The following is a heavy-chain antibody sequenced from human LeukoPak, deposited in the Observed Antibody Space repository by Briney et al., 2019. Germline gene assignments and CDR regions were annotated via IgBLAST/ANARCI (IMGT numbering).Heavy chain of an antibody. CDR1: GFTFSSYS. CDR3: ARASDVIAAAGTCWFDP. J-gene: IGHJ5*02. Sequence: GGSLRLSCAASGFTFSSYSMNWVRQAPGKGLEWVSSISSSSSYIYYADSVKGRFTISRDNAKNSLYLQMNSLRAEDTAVYYCARASDVIAAAGTCWFDPWGQGTLVTVSS. V-gene: IGHV3-21*01. D-gene: IGHD6-13*01. CDR2: ISSSSSYI.